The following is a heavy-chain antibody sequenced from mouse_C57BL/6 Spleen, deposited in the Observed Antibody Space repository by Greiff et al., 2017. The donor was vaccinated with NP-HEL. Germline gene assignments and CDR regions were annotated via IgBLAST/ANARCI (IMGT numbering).Heavy chain of an antibody. D-gene: IGHD2-4*01. CDR2: IFPGSGST. J-gene: IGHJ3*01. CDR3: ARHYDYDGWFAY. V-gene: IGHV1-75*01. Sequence: QVQLQQSGPELVKPGASVKISCKASGYTFTDYYINWVKQRPGQGLEWIGWIFPGSGSTYYNEKFKGKATLTVDKSSSTADMLLSSLTSEDSAVYVCARHYDYDGWFAYWGQGTLVTVSA. CDR1: GYTFTDYY.